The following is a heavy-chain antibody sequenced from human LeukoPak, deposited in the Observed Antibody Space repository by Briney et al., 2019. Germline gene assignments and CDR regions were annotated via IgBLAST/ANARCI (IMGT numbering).Heavy chain of an antibody. CDR2: IYSDDNT. V-gene: IGHV3-53*01. CDR1: GFTVSSNY. J-gene: IGHJ4*02. D-gene: IGHD3-3*01. Sequence: PGGSLRLSFAASGFTVSSNYMSWVRQAPGKGLEWVSVIYSDDNTYYADSVKGRFTISRDNSKNTLYLQMNSPRAEDTAVYYCALYDFWSGIDYWGQGTLVTVSS. CDR3: ALYDFWSGIDY.